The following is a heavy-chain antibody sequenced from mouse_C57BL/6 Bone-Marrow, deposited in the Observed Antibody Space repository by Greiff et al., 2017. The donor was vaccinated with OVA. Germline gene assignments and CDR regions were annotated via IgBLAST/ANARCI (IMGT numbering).Heavy chain of an antibody. D-gene: IGHD1-1*01. Sequence: EVKLQESGAELVRPGASVKLSCTASGFNIKDDYMHWVKQRPEQGLEWIGWIDPENGDTEYASKFQGKATITADTSSNTAYLQLSSLTSEDTAVYYCTTVVGGAMDYWGQGTSVTVSS. J-gene: IGHJ4*01. V-gene: IGHV14-4*01. CDR2: IDPENGDT. CDR1: GFNIKDDY. CDR3: TTVVGGAMDY.